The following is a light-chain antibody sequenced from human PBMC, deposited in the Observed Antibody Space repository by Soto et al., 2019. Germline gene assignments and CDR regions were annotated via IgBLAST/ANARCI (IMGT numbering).Light chain of an antibody. CDR2: DAS. CDR1: QSISSW. CDR3: QQYNSYWT. J-gene: IGKJ1*01. Sequence: IQMTQSPCTLSPPLGDRVPVSCRASQSISSWLAWYQQKPGKAPKLLIYDASSLESGVPSRFSGSGSGTEFTLTISSLQPDDFATYYCQQYNSYWTFGQGTKVDIK. V-gene: IGKV1-5*01.